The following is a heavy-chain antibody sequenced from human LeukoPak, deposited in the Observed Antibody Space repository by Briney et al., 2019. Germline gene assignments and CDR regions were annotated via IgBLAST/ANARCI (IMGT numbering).Heavy chain of an antibody. D-gene: IGHD3-9*01. Sequence: PGGALRLSCAASGFIVSSNYMSWVRQAPGKWLEGVSIIYSGGSTYYADSVQGRFTISRDISKNTLHLQMNSLRAEDTAVYYCARLGYYDALTDILDDFWGQGTLATVSS. CDR2: IYSGGST. J-gene: IGHJ4*02. CDR1: GFIVSSNY. V-gene: IGHV3-53*01. CDR3: ARLGYYDALTDILDDF.